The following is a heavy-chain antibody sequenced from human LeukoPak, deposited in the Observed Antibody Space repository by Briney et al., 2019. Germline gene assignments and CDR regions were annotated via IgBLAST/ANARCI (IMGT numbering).Heavy chain of an antibody. V-gene: IGHV3-9*01. D-gene: IGHD3-3*01. Sequence: GGSLRLSCAASGFTFDDYAMHWVRQAPGKGLEWVSGISWNSGSIGYADSVKGRFTISRDNAKNSLYLQMNSLRAEDTAVYYCAKDTPDGITIFGVPSYFDYWGQGTLVTVSS. CDR1: GFTFDDYA. J-gene: IGHJ4*02. CDR3: AKDTPDGITIFGVPSYFDY. CDR2: ISWNSGSI.